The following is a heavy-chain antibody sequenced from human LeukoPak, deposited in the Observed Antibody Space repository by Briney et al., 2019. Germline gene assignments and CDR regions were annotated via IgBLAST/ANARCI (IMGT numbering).Heavy chain of an antibody. Sequence: SQTLSLTCTVSGGSISSRDYYWTWIRQPPGKGLEWIGYIYYSGSTYYNTSLKSRVTISLDMPKNQFSLKLSSVTAADTAVYYCATGLDAFDIWGQGTMVTVSS. V-gene: IGHV4-30-4*08. CDR1: GGSISSRDYY. CDR2: IYYSGST. CDR3: ATGLDAFDI. J-gene: IGHJ3*02.